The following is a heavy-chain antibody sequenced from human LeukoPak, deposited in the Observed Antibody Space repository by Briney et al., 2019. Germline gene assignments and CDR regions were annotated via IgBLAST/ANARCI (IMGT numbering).Heavy chain of an antibody. CDR1: GGSFSGYY. V-gene: IGHV4-34*01. CDR2: INHSGGT. D-gene: IGHD3-22*01. CDR3: ARVCLGGDTYYYDSSGYYPRSEAFDI. Sequence: NPSETLSLTCAVYGGSFSGYYWSWIRQPPGKGLEWIGEINHSGGTNYNPSLKSRVTISVDTSKNQFFVKLRSVTAADTAVYYCARVCLGGDTYYYDSSGYYPRSEAFDIWGQGTMVTVSS. J-gene: IGHJ3*02.